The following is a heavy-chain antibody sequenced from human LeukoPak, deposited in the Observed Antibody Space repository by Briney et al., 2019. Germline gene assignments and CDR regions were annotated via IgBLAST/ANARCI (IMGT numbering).Heavy chain of an antibody. V-gene: IGHV1-18*01. CDR2: ISAYNGNT. Sequence: ASVRVSCKASGYTFTSYGISWVRQAPGQGLEWMGWISAYNGNTNYAQKLQGRVTMTTDTSTSTAYMELRSLRSDDTAVYYCARVGESHDFWSGYYTDAFDIWGQGTMVTVSS. J-gene: IGHJ3*02. CDR1: GYTFTSYG. D-gene: IGHD3-3*01. CDR3: ARVGESHDFWSGYYTDAFDI.